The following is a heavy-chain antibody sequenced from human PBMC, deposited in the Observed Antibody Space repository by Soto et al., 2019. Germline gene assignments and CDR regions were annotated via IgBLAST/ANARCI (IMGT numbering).Heavy chain of an antibody. CDR1: GYTFSTYG. Sequence: GASVKVSCKASGYTFSTYGISWVRQAPGQGLEWMGWLSPYSGHTNYAQKVQGRVTMTTATSTSTAYMELRSLTSADTAVYYCMRGGWGDSPIDYWGQGTQVTVSS. J-gene: IGHJ4*02. V-gene: IGHV1-18*01. CDR3: MRGGWGDSPIDY. D-gene: IGHD1-26*01. CDR2: LSPYSGHT.